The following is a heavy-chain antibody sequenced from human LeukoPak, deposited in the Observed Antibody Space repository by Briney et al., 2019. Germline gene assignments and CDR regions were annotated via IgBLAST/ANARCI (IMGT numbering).Heavy chain of an antibody. J-gene: IGHJ4*02. D-gene: IGHD1-14*01. CDR3: ATETNGRHYDY. CDR1: GLTFSTSG. V-gene: IGHV3-21*06. CDR2: IGPTGSDR. Sequence: PGGSLRLSCTASGLTFSTSGFNWVRQPPGKGLEWVASIGPTGSDRYHPDSIKGRFTISRDNANNYLYLQMNSLRAEDTAVYYCATETNGRHYDYWGQGTLLTVSS.